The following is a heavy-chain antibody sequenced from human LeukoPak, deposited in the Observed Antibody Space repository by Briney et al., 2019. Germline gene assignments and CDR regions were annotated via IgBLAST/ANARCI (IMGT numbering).Heavy chain of an antibody. V-gene: IGHV4-39*07. D-gene: IGHD5-18*01. Sequence: SETLSLTCAVSGGSISSGGYSWSWIRQPPGKGLEWIGSIYHSGSTYYNPSLKSRVTISVDTSKNQFSLKLSSMTAADTALYYCARGLRRGQLWPFDYWGQGTLVTVSS. J-gene: IGHJ4*02. CDR2: IYHSGST. CDR3: ARGLRRGQLWPFDY. CDR1: GGSISSGGYS.